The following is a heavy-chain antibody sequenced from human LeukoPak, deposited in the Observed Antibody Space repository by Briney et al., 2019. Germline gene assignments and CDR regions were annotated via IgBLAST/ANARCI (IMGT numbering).Heavy chain of an antibody. CDR3: ASRNYDFWSGYSYFDY. Sequence: PSQTLSLSCTVSGGSISSGGYYWSWIREDPGKGLEWIGYIYYSGSTYYNPSLKSRVTISVDTSKNQFSLKLSSVTAADTAVYYCASRNYDFWSGYSYFDYWGQGTLVTVSS. D-gene: IGHD3-3*01. CDR1: GGSISSGGYY. V-gene: IGHV4-31*03. CDR2: IYYSGST. J-gene: IGHJ4*02.